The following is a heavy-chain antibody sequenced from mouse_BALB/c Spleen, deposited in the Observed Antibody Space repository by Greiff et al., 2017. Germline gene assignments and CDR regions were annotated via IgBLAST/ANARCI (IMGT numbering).Heavy chain of an antibody. V-gene: IGHV1-12*01. Sequence: QVQLQQPGAELVKPGASVKMSCRASGYTFTSYNMHWVKQTPGQGLEWIGAIYPGNGDTSYNQKFKGKATLTADRSSSTAYMQLSSLTSEDSAVYYSARGFYDYDWYFDVWGAGTTVTVSS. D-gene: IGHD2-4*01. CDR3: ARGFYDYDWYFDV. CDR2: IYPGNGDT. J-gene: IGHJ1*01. CDR1: GYTFTSYN.